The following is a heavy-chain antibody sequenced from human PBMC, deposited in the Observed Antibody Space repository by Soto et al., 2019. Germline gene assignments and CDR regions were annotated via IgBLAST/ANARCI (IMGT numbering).Heavy chain of an antibody. D-gene: IGHD3-22*01. V-gene: IGHV3-23*01. J-gene: IGHJ3*01. CDR3: AKTVYDSSGYYYGGAFGL. Sequence: EVQLLESGGGLVQPGGSLRLSCAASGFTFSSYAMSWVRQAPGKGLEWVSAISGGGGSTYYAHSVKGRFTTSRDNSKNPLYLQMNSLRAEDTAVYYCAKTVYDSSGYYYGGAFGLWGQGTMVTVSS. CDR1: GFTFSSYA. CDR2: ISGGGGST.